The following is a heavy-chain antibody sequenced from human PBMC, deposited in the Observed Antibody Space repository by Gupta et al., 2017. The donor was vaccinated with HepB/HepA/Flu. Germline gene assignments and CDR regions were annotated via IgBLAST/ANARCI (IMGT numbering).Heavy chain of an antibody. D-gene: IGHD3-3*01. J-gene: IGHJ6*02. CDR2: MNPNSGNT. V-gene: IGHV1-8*01. CDR1: GYTFTSYD. Sequence: QVQLVQSGAEVKKPGASVKVSCKASGYTFTSYDINWVRQATGQGLEWMGWMNPNSGNTGYAQKFQGRVTMTRNTSISTAYMELSSLRSEDTAVYYCARDVLRFLEWSTYYYGMDVWGQGTTVTVSS. CDR3: ARDVLRFLEWSTYYYGMDV.